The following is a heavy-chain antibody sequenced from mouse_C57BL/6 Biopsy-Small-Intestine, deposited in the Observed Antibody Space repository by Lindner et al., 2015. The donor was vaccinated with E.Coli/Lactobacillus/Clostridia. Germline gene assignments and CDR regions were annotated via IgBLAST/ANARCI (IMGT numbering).Heavy chain of an antibody. CDR3: ARRGVRVYYFDY. Sequence: VQLQESGGGLVKPGGSLKLSCAASGFTFSDYGMHWVRQAPEKGLEWVAYISSGSNTIYYADTVKGRFTISRDNAKNTLFLQMSSLKSEDSAVYYCARRGVRVYYFDYWGQGTTLTVSS. J-gene: IGHJ2*01. D-gene: IGHD2-5*01. CDR1: GFTFSDYG. CDR2: ISSGSNTI. V-gene: IGHV5-17*03.